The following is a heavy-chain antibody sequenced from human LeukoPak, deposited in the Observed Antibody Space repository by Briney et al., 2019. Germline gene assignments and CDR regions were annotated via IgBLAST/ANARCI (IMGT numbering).Heavy chain of an antibody. CDR3: ARDRPKDDAFDI. V-gene: IGHV1-18*01. J-gene: IGHJ3*02. Sequence: ASVKVSCKASGYTFTNYDISWVRQAPGQGLEWMGWISPYNGNTNYVQKFQGRVTMTRDTSTSTAYLELRSLTSDDTAVYYCARDRPKDDAFDIWGQGTLVIVSS. CDR2: ISPYNGNT. CDR1: GYTFTNYD.